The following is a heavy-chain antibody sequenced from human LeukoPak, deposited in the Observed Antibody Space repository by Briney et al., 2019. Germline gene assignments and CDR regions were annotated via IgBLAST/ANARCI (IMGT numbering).Heavy chain of an antibody. CDR2: INHSGST. CDR3: ARQHYYDSSGYYSPIDY. D-gene: IGHD3-22*01. V-gene: IGHV4-34*01. Sequence: SETLSLTCAVYGGSFSGYYWSWIRQPPGKGLEWIGEINHSGSTNYNPSLKSRVTISVDTSKNQFSLKLSSVTAADTAEYYCARQHYYDSSGYYSPIDYWGQGTLVTVSS. J-gene: IGHJ4*02. CDR1: GGSFSGYY.